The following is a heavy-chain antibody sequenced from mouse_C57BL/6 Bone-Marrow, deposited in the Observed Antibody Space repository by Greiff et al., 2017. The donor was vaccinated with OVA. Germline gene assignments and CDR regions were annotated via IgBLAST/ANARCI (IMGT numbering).Heavy chain of an antibody. CDR2: IYPGSGST. CDR1: GYTFTSYW. J-gene: IGHJ2*01. CDR3: ARERRKDYVDY. Sequence: QVQLQQPGAELVKPGASVKMSCKASGYTFTSYWITWVKQRPGQGLEWIGDIYPGSGSTNYNEKFKSQATLTVDTSSSTAYMQLSGLTSEDSAVYYIARERRKDYVDYWGQGTTLTVSS. V-gene: IGHV1-55*01.